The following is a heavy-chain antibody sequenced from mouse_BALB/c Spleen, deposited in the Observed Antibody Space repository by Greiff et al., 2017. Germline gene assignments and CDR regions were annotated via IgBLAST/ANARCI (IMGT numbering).Heavy chain of an antibody. V-gene: IGHV1-69*01. CDR2: IDTSDSYT. D-gene: IGHD2-2*01. CDR3: ARWLPHYFDY. J-gene: IGHJ2*01. Sequence: VQLQQPGAELVMPGASVKMSCKASGYTFTDYWMHWVKQRPGQGLEWIGAIDTSDSYTSYNQKFKGKATLTVDESSSTAYMQLSSLTSEDSAVYYCARWLPHYFDYWGQGTTLTVSS. CDR1: GYTFTDYW.